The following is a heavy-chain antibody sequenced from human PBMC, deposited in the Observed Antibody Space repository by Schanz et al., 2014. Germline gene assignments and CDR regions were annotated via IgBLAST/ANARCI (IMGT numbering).Heavy chain of an antibody. J-gene: IGHJ4*02. V-gene: IGHV1-18*01. CDR1: GYSFTTYG. Sequence: QVQLVQSGAEVKKPGVSVKVSCKASGYSFTTYGLNWVRQAPGQGLEWMGWISGYNGDTNYAPKFQDRVTMTTDTSTGITSLELRNLKSDDTAVYYCARDRVSFVRGPLGVDWGQGTQVIVSS. CDR2: ISGYNGDT. CDR3: ARDRVSFVRGPLGVD. D-gene: IGHD3-10*01.